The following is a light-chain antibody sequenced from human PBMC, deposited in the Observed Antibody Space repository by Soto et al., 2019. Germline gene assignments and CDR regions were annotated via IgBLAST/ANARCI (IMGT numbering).Light chain of an antibody. CDR3: QQYGTSPGT. J-gene: IGKJ1*01. Sequence: EIVLTQSPGTLSLSPGERATLSCRATQSVTSSYLAWYRQNPGQPPRLLIYAASRRTTAIPDRFIGSGSGTDFTLTVSRLEPEDFAVYYCQQYGTSPGTFGRGTKVEIK. CDR2: AAS. V-gene: IGKV3-20*01. CDR1: QSVTSSY.